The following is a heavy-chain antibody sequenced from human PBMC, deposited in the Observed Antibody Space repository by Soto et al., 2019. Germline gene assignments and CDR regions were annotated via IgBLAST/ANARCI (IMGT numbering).Heavy chain of an antibody. D-gene: IGHD3-22*01. CDR3: ARPDEGGYSSNHHYYYALDV. CDR2: IIPIFDIT. V-gene: IGHV1-69*01. J-gene: IGHJ6*02. CDR1: GGTFRSYS. Sequence: QVQLVQSGAEVKKPGSSVKVSCKASGGTFRSYSISWVRQAPGQGLDWMGGIIPIFDITNYAQKFQGRVTITADESTSTAYMELSSLGSDVTAVYYCARPDEGGYSSNHHYYYALDVWGQGTTVTV.